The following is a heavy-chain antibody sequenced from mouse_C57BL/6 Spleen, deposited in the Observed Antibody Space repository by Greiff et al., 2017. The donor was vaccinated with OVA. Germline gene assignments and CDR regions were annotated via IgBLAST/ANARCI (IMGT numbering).Heavy chain of an antibody. CDR3: ARPHYYGSSEGFAY. Sequence: EVMLVESGGGLVKPGGSLKLSCAASGFTFSDYGMHWVRQAPEKGLEWVAYISSGSSTIYYADTVKGRFTISRDNAKNTLFLQMTSLRSEDTAMYYCARPHYYGSSEGFAYWGQGALVTVSA. CDR1: GFTFSDYG. D-gene: IGHD1-1*01. J-gene: IGHJ3*01. V-gene: IGHV5-17*01. CDR2: ISSGSSTI.